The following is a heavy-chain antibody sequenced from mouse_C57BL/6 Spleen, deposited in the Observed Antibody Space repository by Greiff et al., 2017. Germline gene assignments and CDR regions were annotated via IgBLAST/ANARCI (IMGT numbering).Heavy chain of an antibody. Sequence: VQLQQSGAELVKPGASVKLSCKASGYTFTSYWMHWVKQRPGQGLEWIGQIYPNSSSTNYNEKFKSKATLTVDKSSSTAYMQLSSLTSEDSAVYYFARDSYYVVAYWGQGTLVTVSA. V-gene: IGHV1-64*01. CDR1: GYTFTSYW. CDR2: IYPNSSST. D-gene: IGHD1-1*01. J-gene: IGHJ3*01. CDR3: ARDSYYVVAY.